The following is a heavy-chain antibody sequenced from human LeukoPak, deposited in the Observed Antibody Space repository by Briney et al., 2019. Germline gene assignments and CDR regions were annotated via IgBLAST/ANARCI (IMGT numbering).Heavy chain of an antibody. CDR2: ISYDGSNK. D-gene: IGHD2-21*02. V-gene: IGHV3-30-3*01. CDR1: GFTFSSYA. Sequence: GGSLRLSCAASGFTFSSYAMHWARQAPGKGLEWVAFISYDGSNKYYADSVKGRFTISRDNSKNTLYLQTNSLRAEDTAVYYCARDSYCGGDCYSNYFDYWGQGTLVTVSS. J-gene: IGHJ4*02. CDR3: ARDSYCGGDCYSNYFDY.